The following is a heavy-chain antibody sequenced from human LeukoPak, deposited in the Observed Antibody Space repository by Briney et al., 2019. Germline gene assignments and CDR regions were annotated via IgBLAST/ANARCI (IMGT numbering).Heavy chain of an antibody. J-gene: IGHJ4*02. CDR2: ISSSSSYI. D-gene: IGHD3-16*01. V-gene: IGHV3-21*01. CDR1: GSTFSSYE. CDR3: ARAAENYGGRFDS. Sequence: GSLRLSCAASGSTFSSYEMNWVRQAPGKGLEWVSSISSSSSYIYYADSVKGRFTISRDNAKNSLYLQMNSLRAEDTAVYYCARAAENYGGRFDSWGQGTLVTVSS.